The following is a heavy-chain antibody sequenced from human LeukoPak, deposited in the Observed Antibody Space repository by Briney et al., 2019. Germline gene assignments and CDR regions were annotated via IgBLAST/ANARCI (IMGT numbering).Heavy chain of an antibody. Sequence: SETLSLTCIVSGGSIRSSSYYWGWIRQPPGKGLDWIASIYYSGSTYYNPSLKSRVTISVDTSKNQFSLKLSSVTAADTAVYYCARGFYGSGSYSPPYYYMDVWGKGTTVTISS. CDR1: GGSIRSSSYY. CDR2: IYYSGST. J-gene: IGHJ6*03. CDR3: ARGFYGSGSYSPPYYYMDV. V-gene: IGHV4-39*07. D-gene: IGHD3-10*01.